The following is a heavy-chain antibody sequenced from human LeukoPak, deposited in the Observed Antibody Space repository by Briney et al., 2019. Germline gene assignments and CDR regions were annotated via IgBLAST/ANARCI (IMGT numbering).Heavy chain of an antibody. CDR1: GYTFSTYG. CDR3: ARDRTYDSSGYYRLDGFDI. V-gene: IGHV1-18*01. Sequence: ASVKVSCKTSGYTFSTYGVNWVRQAPGQGLEWMGWISPYNDNTNYAQRFQGRVTMTTDTSTSTAYMELRSLRSDDTAAYYCARDRTYDSSGYYRLDGFDIWGQGTMVTVSS. J-gene: IGHJ3*02. CDR2: ISPYNDNT. D-gene: IGHD3-22*01.